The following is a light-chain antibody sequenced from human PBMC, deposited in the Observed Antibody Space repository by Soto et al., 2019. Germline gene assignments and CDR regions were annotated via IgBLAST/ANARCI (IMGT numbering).Light chain of an antibody. V-gene: IGKV3-15*01. CDR3: QQYNDWPPIT. Sequence: EIMMTQSPATLSVSPGERATLSCRASQSVSNNLAWYQQRPGQAPRLLIYYASTRATGIPARFSGSGSGTEFTLTISILQSEDFAIDYCQQYNDWPPITFGQGTRLEIK. CDR1: QSVSNN. CDR2: YAS. J-gene: IGKJ5*01.